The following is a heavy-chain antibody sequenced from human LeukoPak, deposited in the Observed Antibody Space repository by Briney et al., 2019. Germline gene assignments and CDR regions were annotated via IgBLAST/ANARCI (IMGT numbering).Heavy chain of an antibody. Sequence: GALRLSCATSGFTLSSYAFHWVRQAPGKGLEWVGVISYDGSDEYYTDSVKGRFTISRDNSKNTVYLQMNSLRADDTAVYYCARDFTPEWFDIHWGQGTLVTVS. CDR3: ARDFTPEWFDIH. V-gene: IGHV3-30*04. CDR1: GFTLSSYA. CDR2: ISYDGSDE. D-gene: IGHD3-3*01. J-gene: IGHJ4*02.